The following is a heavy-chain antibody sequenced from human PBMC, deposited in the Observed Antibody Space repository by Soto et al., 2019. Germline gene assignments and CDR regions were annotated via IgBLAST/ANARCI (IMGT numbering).Heavy chain of an antibody. J-gene: IGHJ4*01. V-gene: IGHV1-3*01. Sequence: GRGLEWMGWINPGNGNTKYSQQFQGRVIIDRDTSASTAYMELSSLRSEDTAVYYCARGGYVDSSNSLDYWCPATL. CDR2: INPGNGNT. D-gene: IGHD3-22*01. CDR3: ARGGYVDSSNSLDY.